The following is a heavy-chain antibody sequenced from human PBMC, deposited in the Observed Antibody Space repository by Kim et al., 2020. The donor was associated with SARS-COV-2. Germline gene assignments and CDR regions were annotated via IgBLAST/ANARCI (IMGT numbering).Heavy chain of an antibody. CDR3: ARIRSGSYRGGFDY. CDR1: GFTFSSYA. V-gene: IGHV3-30*04. CDR2: ISYDGSNK. Sequence: GGSLRLSCAASGFTFSSYAMHWVRQATGKGLEWVAVISYDGSNKYYADSVKGRFTISRDNSKNTLYLQMNSLRAEDTAVYYCARIRSGSYRGGFDYWGQGTLVTVSS. D-gene: IGHD3-10*01. J-gene: IGHJ4*02.